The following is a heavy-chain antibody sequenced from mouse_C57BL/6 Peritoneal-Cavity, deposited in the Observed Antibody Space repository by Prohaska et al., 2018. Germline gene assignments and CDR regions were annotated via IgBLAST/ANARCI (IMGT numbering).Heavy chain of an antibody. CDR2: IHPSDSDT. V-gene: IGHV1-74*01. D-gene: IGHD1-1*01. Sequence: GAELVKPGASVKVSCKASGYTFTSYWMHWVKQRPGQGLEWIGRIHPSDSDTNYNQKFKGKATLTVDKSSSTAYMQLSSLPSVDSAVYSSVFPPATFVYCRQGSTLRVSS. CDR3: VFPPATFVY. J-gene: IGHJ2*01. CDR1: GYTFTSYW.